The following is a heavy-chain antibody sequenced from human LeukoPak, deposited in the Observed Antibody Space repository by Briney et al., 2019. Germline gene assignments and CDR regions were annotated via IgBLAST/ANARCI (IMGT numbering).Heavy chain of an antibody. D-gene: IGHD3-10*01. CDR1: GYTFTGYY. CDR2: INPNSGDT. Sequence: ASVKVSCTASGYTFTGYYIHWVRQAPGQGLEWMGWINPNSGDTKYAQKFQGWVTMTRDTSITTAYMELSRLRPEDTAVYYCARGAGTYWHFDLWGRGTLVTVSS. V-gene: IGHV1-2*04. CDR3: ARGAGTYWHFDL. J-gene: IGHJ2*01.